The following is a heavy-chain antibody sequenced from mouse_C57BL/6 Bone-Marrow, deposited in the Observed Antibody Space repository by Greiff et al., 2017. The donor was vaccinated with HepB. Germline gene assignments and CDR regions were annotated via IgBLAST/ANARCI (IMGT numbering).Heavy chain of an antibody. D-gene: IGHD3-1*01. Sequence: VQLQQSGPELVKPGASVKIPCKASGYTFTDYNMDWVKQSHGKSLEWIGDINPNNGGTIYNQKFKGKATLTVDKSSSTAYMELRSLTSEDTAVYYCARRAQLRHRKGAMDYWGQGTSVTVSS. CDR3: ARRAQLRHRKGAMDY. J-gene: IGHJ4*01. CDR2: INPNNGGT. CDR1: GYTFTDYN. V-gene: IGHV1-18*01.